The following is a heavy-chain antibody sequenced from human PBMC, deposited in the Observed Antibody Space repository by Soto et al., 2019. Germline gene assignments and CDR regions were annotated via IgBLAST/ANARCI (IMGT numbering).Heavy chain of an antibody. J-gene: IGHJ5*02. CDR2: IIPIFGTA. D-gene: IGHD1-26*01. Sequence: GASVKVSCKASGGTFSRYAISWVRQAPGQGLEWMGGIIPIFGTANYAQKFQGRVTITADESTSTAYMELSSLRFEDTAVYYCARAIGGPTTTGWLDPWGQGTLVTVS. CDR1: GGTFSRYA. V-gene: IGHV1-69*13. CDR3: ARAIGGPTTTGWLDP.